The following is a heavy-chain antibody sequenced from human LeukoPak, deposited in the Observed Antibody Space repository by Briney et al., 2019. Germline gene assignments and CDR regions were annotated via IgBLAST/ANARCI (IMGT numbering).Heavy chain of an antibody. D-gene: IGHD5-18*01. V-gene: IGHV3-21*01. CDR1: GFTFSSYS. CDR3: ARADWDTAMIDY. Sequence: GSLRLSCAASGFTFSSYSMNWVRQAPGKGLEWVSSISSSSYIYYADSVKGRFTISRDNAKNSLYLQMNSLRAEDTAVYYCARADWDTAMIDYWGQGTLVTVSS. CDR2: ISSSSYI. J-gene: IGHJ4*02.